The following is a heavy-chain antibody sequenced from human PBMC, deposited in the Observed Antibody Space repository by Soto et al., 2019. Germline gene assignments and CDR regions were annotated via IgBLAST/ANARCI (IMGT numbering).Heavy chain of an antibody. J-gene: IGHJ5*02. V-gene: IGHV5-10-1*01. Sequence: GESLKISCKGSGYSFTVYWISWVRQMPGKGLEWMGRIDPSDSYTNYSPSFQGHVTISADKSISTAYLQWSSLKASDTAMYYCARHEGGLKNWFDPWGQRTLVTVSS. CDR3: ARHEGGLKNWFDP. D-gene: IGHD3-16*01. CDR1: GYSFTVYW. CDR2: IDPSDSYT.